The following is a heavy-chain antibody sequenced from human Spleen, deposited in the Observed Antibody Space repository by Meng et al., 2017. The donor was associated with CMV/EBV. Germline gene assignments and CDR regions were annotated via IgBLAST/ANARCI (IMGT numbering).Heavy chain of an antibody. Sequence: SVDGNYWSWIRQSPGTGLQWIGEINHGGTTNYNPSLKSRVTISADTSKNQFSLKMTSLTAADTAVYYCARASRWRYSRPRTPLYFDYWGPGTLVTVSS. J-gene: IGHJ4*02. CDR1: SVDGNY. D-gene: IGHD6-13*01. V-gene: IGHV4-34*01. CDR2: INHGGTT. CDR3: ARASRWRYSRPRTPLYFDY.